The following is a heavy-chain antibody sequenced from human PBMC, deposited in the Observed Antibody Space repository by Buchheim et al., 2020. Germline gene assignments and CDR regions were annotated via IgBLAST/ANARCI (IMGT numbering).Heavy chain of an antibody. D-gene: IGHD6-13*01. CDR3: AKDLPDGLVKIAAAGTGFDY. Sequence: QVQLVESGGGVVQPGRSLRLSCAASGFTFSSYGMHWVRQAPGKGLEWVAVISYDGSNKYYADSVKGRFTISRDNSKNTLYLQMNSLRAEDTAVYYCAKDLPDGLVKIAAAGTGFDYWGQGTL. CDR2: ISYDGSNK. CDR1: GFTFSSYG. J-gene: IGHJ4*02. V-gene: IGHV3-30*18.